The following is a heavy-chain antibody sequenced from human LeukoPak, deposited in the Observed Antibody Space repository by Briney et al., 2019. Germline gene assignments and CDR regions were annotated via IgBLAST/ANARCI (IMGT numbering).Heavy chain of an antibody. CDR1: GFTFSNFV. CDR2: ISSNGGST. CDR3: PRHLCGGGGCLAY. J-gene: IGHJ4*02. Sequence: PGGSLRLSCAVSGFTFSNFVMHWVRQAPGKGLEYVSGISSNGGSTYYANSVKGRFTISRDNSKNTLYLQMGSLRLEDMAVYYCPRHLCGGGGCLAYLGPGT. V-gene: IGHV3-64*01. D-gene: IGHD2-21*01.